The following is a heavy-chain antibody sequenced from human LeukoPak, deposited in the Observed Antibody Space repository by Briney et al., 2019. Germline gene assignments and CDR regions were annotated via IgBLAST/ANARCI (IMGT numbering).Heavy chain of an antibody. D-gene: IGHD2-8*01. CDR1: GFTFSSYS. CDR3: ARDEIYCTNGVCYPPTWFDP. CDR2: ISSSSGYI. J-gene: IGHJ5*02. Sequence: GGSLRLSCAASGFTFSSYSMNWVRQAPGKGLEWVSSISSSSGYIYYADSVKGRFTISRDNAKNSLYLQMNSLRAEDTAVYYCARDEIYCTNGVCYPPTWFDPWGQGTLVTVSS. V-gene: IGHV3-21*01.